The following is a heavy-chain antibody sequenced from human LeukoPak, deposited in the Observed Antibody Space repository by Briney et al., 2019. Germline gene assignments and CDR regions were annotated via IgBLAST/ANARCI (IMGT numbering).Heavy chain of an antibody. CDR3: ARDSPYSNYNIGY. J-gene: IGHJ4*02. V-gene: IGHV1-2*02. Sequence: GASVKVSCKASGYTFTGYYMHWVRQAPGQGLEWMGWINPNSGGTNYAQKFQGRVTMTRDTSISTAYMELSRLRSDDTAVYYCARDSPYSNYNIGYWGQGTLVTVSS. D-gene: IGHD4-11*01. CDR1: GYTFTGYY. CDR2: INPNSGGT.